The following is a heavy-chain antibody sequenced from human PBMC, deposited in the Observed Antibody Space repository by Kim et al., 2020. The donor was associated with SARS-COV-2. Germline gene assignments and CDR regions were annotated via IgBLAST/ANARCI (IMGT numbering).Heavy chain of an antibody. CDR2: R. V-gene: IGHV1-46*03. CDR3: ARSIYGSGMDV. J-gene: IGHJ6*02. D-gene: IGHD3-10*01. Sequence: RTYAQKFQGRVTMTRDTSTSTVYMELSSLRSEDTAVYYCARSIYGSGMDVWGQGTTVTVSS.